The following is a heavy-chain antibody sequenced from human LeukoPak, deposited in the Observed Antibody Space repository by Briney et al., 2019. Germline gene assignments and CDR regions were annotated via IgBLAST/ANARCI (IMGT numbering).Heavy chain of an antibody. CDR2: IYYSGST. D-gene: IGHD6-19*01. V-gene: IGHV4-59*01. Sequence: SETLSLTCNVSGGSISCYYWSWIRQPPGKGLEWIGDIYYSGSTNYNPSLKSRVTISVDTSKNQFSLKLSSVTAADTAVYYCARAHSSGWYAFDYWGQGALVTVSS. J-gene: IGHJ4*02. CDR3: ARAHSSGWYAFDY. CDR1: GGSISCYY.